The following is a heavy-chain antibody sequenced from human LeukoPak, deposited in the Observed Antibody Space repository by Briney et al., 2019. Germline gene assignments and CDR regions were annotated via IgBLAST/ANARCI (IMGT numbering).Heavy chain of an antibody. D-gene: IGHD3-10*01. J-gene: IGHJ5*02. Sequence: SETLSLTCTVSGGSISSGSYYWSWIRQPAGKGLEWIGRIYTSGSTNYNPSLKSRVTISVDTSKNQFSLKLNSVTAADTAVYYCARVGVRGDPMFDPWGQGTLVTASS. CDR1: GGSISSGSYY. CDR2: IYTSGST. V-gene: IGHV4-61*02. CDR3: ARVGVRGDPMFDP.